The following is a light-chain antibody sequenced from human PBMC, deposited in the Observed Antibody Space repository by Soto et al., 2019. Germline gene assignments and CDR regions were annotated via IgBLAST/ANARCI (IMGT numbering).Light chain of an antibody. Sequence: DIPMTQSPSSLSASVGDTVTITCRASQGISNYLAWYQQKPGQVPNLLIYAASTLQSGVPSRFSGSGSGTDFTLTISSLRPEDVATYYYQKYNNAPLTFGQGTKVEI. J-gene: IGKJ1*01. CDR1: QGISNY. CDR3: QKYNNAPLT. CDR2: AAS. V-gene: IGKV1-27*01.